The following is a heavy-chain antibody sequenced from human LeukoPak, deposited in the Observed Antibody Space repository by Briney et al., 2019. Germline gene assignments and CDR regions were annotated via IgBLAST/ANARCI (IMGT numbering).Heavy chain of an antibody. CDR3: ARGTNYFDY. Sequence: SETLSLTCTVSGGSISSYYWSWIRQPPGKGLEWIGSIYHSGSTYYNPSLKSRVTISVDTSKNQFSLELSSVTAADTAVYYCARGTNYFDYWGQGTLVTVSS. D-gene: IGHD1-1*01. CDR1: GGSISSYY. V-gene: IGHV4-38-2*02. CDR2: IYHSGST. J-gene: IGHJ4*02.